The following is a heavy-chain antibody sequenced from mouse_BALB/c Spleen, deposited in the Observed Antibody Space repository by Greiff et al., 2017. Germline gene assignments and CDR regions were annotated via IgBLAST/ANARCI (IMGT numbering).Heavy chain of an antibody. J-gene: IGHJ3*01. V-gene: IGHV5-4*02. Sequence: EVKVVESGGGLVKPGGSLKLSCAASGFTFSDYYMYWVRQTPEKRLEWVATISDGGSYTYYPDSVKGRFTISRDNAKNNLYLQMSSLKSEGTAMYCCARNDGNYGGFAYWGQGTLVTVSA. D-gene: IGHD2-3*01. CDR1: GFTFSDYY. CDR2: ISDGGSYT. CDR3: ARNDGNYGGFAY.